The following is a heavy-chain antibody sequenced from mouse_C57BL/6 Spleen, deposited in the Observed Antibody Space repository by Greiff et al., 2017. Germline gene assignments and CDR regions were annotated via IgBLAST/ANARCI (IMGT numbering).Heavy chain of an antibody. J-gene: IGHJ1*03. CDR1: GFTFSDYG. Sequence: EVKLQESGGGLVKPGGSLKLSCAASGFTFSDYGMHWVRQAPEKGLEWVAYISSGSSTIYYADTVKGRFTISRDNAKNTLFLQMTSLRSEDTAMYYCAGTGTDWYFDVWGTGTTVTVSS. CDR2: ISSGSSTI. CDR3: AGTGTDWYFDV. V-gene: IGHV5-17*01. D-gene: IGHD4-1*01.